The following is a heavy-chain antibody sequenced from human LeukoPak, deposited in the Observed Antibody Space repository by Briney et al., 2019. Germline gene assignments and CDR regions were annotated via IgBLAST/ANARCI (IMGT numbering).Heavy chain of an antibody. V-gene: IGHV3-48*03. Sequence: GGSLRLSCAASGFIFSRYDMNWVRQAPGKGLEWVSYISSSGSTIYYADSVKGRFTISRDNAKNSLYLQMNSLRAEDTALYYCARDLYSSSWYFVSPGGYWGQGTLVTVSS. J-gene: IGHJ4*02. CDR2: ISSSGSTI. D-gene: IGHD6-13*01. CDR1: GFIFSRYD. CDR3: ARDLYSSSWYFVSPGGY.